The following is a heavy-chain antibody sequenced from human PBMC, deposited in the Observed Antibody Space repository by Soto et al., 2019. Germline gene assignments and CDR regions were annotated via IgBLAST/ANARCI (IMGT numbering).Heavy chain of an antibody. CDR1: GNSISTTNW. J-gene: IGHJ4*02. D-gene: IGHD3-22*01. CDR3: ARDVGYHYDGSPSGQFDF. Sequence: QVELQESGPGLVKPSGTLSLTCAVFGNSISTTNWWSWVRQSPGKGLEWIGEIYHSGTSNYNPSLKSRVTNSLDKSNNQFSLKLSSVTAADTAVYYCARDVGYHYDGSPSGQFDFWGQGTLVIVSS. CDR2: IYHSGTS. V-gene: IGHV4-4*02.